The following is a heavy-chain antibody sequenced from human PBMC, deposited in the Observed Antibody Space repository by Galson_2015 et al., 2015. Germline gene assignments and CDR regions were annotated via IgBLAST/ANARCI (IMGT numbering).Heavy chain of an antibody. CDR2: INPNSGDT. Sequence: SVKVSCKASGYTFTGYYMHWVRQAPGQGLEWMGWINPNSGDTSYAQKFQGWVTMTRDTSISTAYVELSRLRSDDTAVYYCARGPGLLATTPFDYWGQGTLVTVSS. CDR1: GYTFTGYY. V-gene: IGHV1-2*04. D-gene: IGHD1-1*01. CDR3: ARGPGLLATTPFDY. J-gene: IGHJ4*02.